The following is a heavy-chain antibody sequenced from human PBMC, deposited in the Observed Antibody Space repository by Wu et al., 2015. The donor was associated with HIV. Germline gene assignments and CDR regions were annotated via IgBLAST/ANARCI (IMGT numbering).Heavy chain of an antibody. D-gene: IGHD3-10*01. CDR1: GYTFTGYY. V-gene: IGHV1-2*02. CDR2: INPNSGGT. CDR3: ARGPDTYGSGVITYYFDL. J-gene: IGHJ4*02. Sequence: QVQLVQSGAEVKKPGASVKVSCKASGYTFTGYYMHWVRQAPGQGLEWMGWINPNSGGTNYAQKFQGRVTMTRDTSISTAYMELSRLRSDDTAVYYCARGPDTYGSGVITYYFDLLGQGTLVTSPQ.